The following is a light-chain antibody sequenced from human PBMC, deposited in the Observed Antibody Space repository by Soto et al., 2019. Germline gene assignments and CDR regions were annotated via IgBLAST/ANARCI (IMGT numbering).Light chain of an antibody. Sequence: EILLTQSPSTLALSPGERATLSCRASQSVSSNLAWYQQKPGQAPRLLIYGASTRATGIPARFSGSGSGTEFTLTISSLQYEDFAVYYCQQYNNWHPRTFGQGTKVDIK. CDR3: QQYNNWHPRT. V-gene: IGKV3-15*01. J-gene: IGKJ1*01. CDR2: GAS. CDR1: QSVSSN.